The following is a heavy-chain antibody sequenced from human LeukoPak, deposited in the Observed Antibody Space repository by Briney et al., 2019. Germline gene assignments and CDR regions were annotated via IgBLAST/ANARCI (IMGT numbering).Heavy chain of an antibody. Sequence: SETLPLTCAVYGGSFSGYYWSWMRQPPGKGLEWIGEINHSGSTNYNPSLRSRVTISVDTSKNQFSLKLSSVTAADTAVYYCARGLARNPFDYWGQGTLVTVSS. D-gene: IGHD1-14*01. V-gene: IGHV4-34*01. CDR2: INHSGST. CDR1: GGSFSGYY. CDR3: ARGLARNPFDY. J-gene: IGHJ4*02.